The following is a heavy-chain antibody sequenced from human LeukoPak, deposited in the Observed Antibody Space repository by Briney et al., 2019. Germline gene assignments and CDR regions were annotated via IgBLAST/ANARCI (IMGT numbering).Heavy chain of an antibody. Sequence: TGGSLRLSCAASGFTFSGYSMNWVRQAPGKGLEWVSYISGSSGTIYNADSVTGRFTISRDNAKNSLYLEMNSLRAEDTALYYCARGQGDFWSGSYYYYMDVWGKGTTVTVSS. J-gene: IGHJ6*03. D-gene: IGHD3-3*01. CDR3: ARGQGDFWSGSYYYYMDV. V-gene: IGHV3-48*04. CDR2: ISGSSGTI. CDR1: GFTFSGYS.